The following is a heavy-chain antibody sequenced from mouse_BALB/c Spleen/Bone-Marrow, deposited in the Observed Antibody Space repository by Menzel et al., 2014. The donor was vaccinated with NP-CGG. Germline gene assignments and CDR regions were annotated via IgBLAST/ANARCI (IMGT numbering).Heavy chain of an antibody. D-gene: IGHD1-1*01. CDR3: ARLSYYGRFAY. CDR2: INPDSSTI. Sequence: EVKLLESGGGLVQPGGSLKLSCAASGLDFSRYWMSWVRQAPGKGLEWIGEINPDSSTINYTPSRKDKFIISRDNAKNTLYLQMSKVRSEDTALYYCARLSYYGRFAYWGQGTLVTVPA. CDR1: GLDFSRYW. J-gene: IGHJ3*01. V-gene: IGHV4-1*02.